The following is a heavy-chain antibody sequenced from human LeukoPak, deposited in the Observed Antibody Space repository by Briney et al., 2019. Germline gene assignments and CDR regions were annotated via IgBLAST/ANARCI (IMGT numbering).Heavy chain of an antibody. Sequence: GRSLRLSCAASGFTFSSYGMHWVRQAPGKGLEWVAVISYDGSNKYYADSVKGRFTISRDNSKNTLYLQMNSLRAEDTAVYYCAREGRDTAMASAGWFDPWGQGTLVTVSS. J-gene: IGHJ5*02. CDR2: ISYDGSNK. V-gene: IGHV3-30*03. CDR3: AREGRDTAMASAGWFDP. CDR1: GFTFSSYG. D-gene: IGHD5-18*01.